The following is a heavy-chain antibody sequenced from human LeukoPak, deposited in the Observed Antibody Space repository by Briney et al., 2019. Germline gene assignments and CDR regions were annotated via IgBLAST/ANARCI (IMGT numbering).Heavy chain of an antibody. V-gene: IGHV1-69*13. J-gene: IGHJ4*02. CDR3: ARDLSPQEYDFWSGYSYYFDY. Sequence: SVKVSCKASGGTFSSYAISWVRQAPGQGLEWMGGIIPIFGTANYAQRFQGRVTITADESTSTAYMELSSLRSEDTAVYYCARDLSPQEYDFWSGYSYYFDYWGQGTLVTVSS. D-gene: IGHD3-3*01. CDR2: IIPIFGTA. CDR1: GGTFSSYA.